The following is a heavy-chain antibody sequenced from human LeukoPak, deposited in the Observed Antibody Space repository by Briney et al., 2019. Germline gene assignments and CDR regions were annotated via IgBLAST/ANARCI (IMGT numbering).Heavy chain of an antibody. CDR3: ARIASPFPYGGYEFDFDY. Sequence: SETLSLTCTVSGGSISSYYWSWIRQPPGKGLEWIGYIYYSGSTNYNPSLKSRVTISVDTSKNQFSLKLSSVTAADTAVYYCARIASPFPYGGYEFDFDYWGQGTLVTVSS. J-gene: IGHJ4*02. V-gene: IGHV4-59*01. CDR2: IYYSGST. CDR1: GGSISSYY. D-gene: IGHD5-12*01.